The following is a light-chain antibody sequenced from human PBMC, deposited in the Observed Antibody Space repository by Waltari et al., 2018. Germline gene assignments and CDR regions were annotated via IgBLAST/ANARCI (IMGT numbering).Light chain of an antibody. CDR2: GAS. CDR1: QSVSSSY. V-gene: IGKV3-20*01. CDR3: QQYGSSPPMYT. J-gene: IGKJ2*01. Sequence: EIVLTQSPGTLSLSPGERATLSCRASQSVSSSYLAWYQQKPGQAPRLLIYGASSRATGIPDRFSGSGSGTDFTITISRREPEDFAVYYCQQYGSSPPMYTFGQGTKLEIK.